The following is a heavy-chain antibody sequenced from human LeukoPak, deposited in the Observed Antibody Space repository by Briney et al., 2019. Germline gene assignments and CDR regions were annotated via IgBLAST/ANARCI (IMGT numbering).Heavy chain of an antibody. V-gene: IGHV4-31*03. Sequence: SETLSLTCTVSGGSISSGGYYWSWIRQHPGKGLEWIGYIYYSGSTYYNPSLKSRVTISVGTSKNQFSLKLSSVTAADTAVYYCARDRRYYYDSSGYYLDYFDYWGQGTLVTVSS. CDR1: GGSISSGGYY. D-gene: IGHD3-22*01. CDR3: ARDRRYYYDSSGYYLDYFDY. J-gene: IGHJ4*02. CDR2: IYYSGST.